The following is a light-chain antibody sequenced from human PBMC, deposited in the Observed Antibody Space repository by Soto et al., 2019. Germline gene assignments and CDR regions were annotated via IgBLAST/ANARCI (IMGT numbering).Light chain of an antibody. Sequence: QSALTQPPSASGTPGQRVTISCSGDISNIGTNSVHWYQHLPGTAPKLVIYADGQRPSGVPDRFSGSKSGTSASLAISGLQSEDDADYLCAAWDDNLNGPLFGTGTKVTVL. V-gene: IGLV1-44*01. CDR2: ADG. J-gene: IGLJ1*01. CDR1: ISNIGTNS. CDR3: AAWDDNLNGPL.